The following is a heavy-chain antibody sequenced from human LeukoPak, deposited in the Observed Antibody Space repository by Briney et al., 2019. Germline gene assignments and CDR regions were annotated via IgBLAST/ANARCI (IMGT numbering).Heavy chain of an antibody. CDR3: AKGGYSIAAYYYYYYMDV. J-gene: IGHJ6*03. Sequence: PGGSLRLSCAASGFTFSSYATSWVRQAPGKGLEWVSAISGSGGSTYYADSVKGRFTISRDNSKNTLYLQMNSLRAEDTAVYYCAKGGYSIAAYYYYYYMDVWGKGTTVTVSS. CDR2: ISGSGGST. D-gene: IGHD6-25*01. CDR1: GFTFSSYA. V-gene: IGHV3-23*01.